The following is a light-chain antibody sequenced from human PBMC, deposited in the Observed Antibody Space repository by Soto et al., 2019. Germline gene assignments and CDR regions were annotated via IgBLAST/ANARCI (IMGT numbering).Light chain of an antibody. CDR2: NNN. V-gene: IGLV1-44*01. CDR3: PTWEATLDPYF. CDR1: SSNIGDNP. J-gene: IGLJ1*01. Sequence: QSVLPQPPSASAPPGQRVTISCSGGSSNIGDNPVNWYQHLPGAAPTLLIYNNNQRPSGVPDRLSGSKSGASASLAISGLGSENEANYYFPTWEATLDPYFFGTGTRAPLL.